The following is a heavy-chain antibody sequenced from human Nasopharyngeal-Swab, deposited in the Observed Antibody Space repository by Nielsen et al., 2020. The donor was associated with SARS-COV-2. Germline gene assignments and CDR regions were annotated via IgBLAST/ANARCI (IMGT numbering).Heavy chain of an antibody. D-gene: IGHD3-10*01. J-gene: IGHJ6*02. Sequence: GESLKISCAASGFTFSSYNMNWVRQAPGKGLEWVSSISSSSSYIYYADSVKGRFTISRDNSKNTLYLQMNNLRAEDTAVYYCARDLIGTLLYGMDVWGQGTTVTVSS. CDR1: GFTFSSYN. CDR3: ARDLIGTLLYGMDV. V-gene: IGHV3-21*01. CDR2: ISSSSSYI.